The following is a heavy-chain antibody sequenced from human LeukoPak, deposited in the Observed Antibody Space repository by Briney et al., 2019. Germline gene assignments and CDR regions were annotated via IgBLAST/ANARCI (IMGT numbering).Heavy chain of an antibody. CDR2: IYYSGST. CDR1: GDSISTYY. Sequence: SETLSLTCAVSGDSISTYYWSWIRQPPGKGLEWIGYIYYSGSTNYNPSLKSRVTISVDTSKNQFSLKLSSVTAADTAVYYCARALRYCSSTSCYTGAFDIWGQGTMVTVSS. J-gene: IGHJ3*02. CDR3: ARALRYCSSTSCYTGAFDI. V-gene: IGHV4-59*01. D-gene: IGHD2-2*02.